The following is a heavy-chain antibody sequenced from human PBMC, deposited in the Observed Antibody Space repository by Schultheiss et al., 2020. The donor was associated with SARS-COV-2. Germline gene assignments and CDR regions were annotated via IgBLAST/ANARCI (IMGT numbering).Heavy chain of an antibody. Sequence: GESLKISCKASGYTFTGYYMHWVRQAPGQGLEWMGWINPNSGGTNYAQKFQGRVTMTRDTSISTAYMELSRLRSEDTAVYYCARVGPGGSYYYMDVWGKGTTVTVSS. V-gene: IGHV1-2*02. CDR2: INPNSGGT. J-gene: IGHJ6*03. CDR3: ARVGPGGSYYYMDV. D-gene: IGHD1-14*01. CDR1: GYTFTGYY.